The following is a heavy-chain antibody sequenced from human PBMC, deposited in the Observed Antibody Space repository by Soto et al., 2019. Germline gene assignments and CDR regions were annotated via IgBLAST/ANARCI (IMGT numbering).Heavy chain of an antibody. Sequence: QVQLVESGGGVVQPGRSLRLSCAASGFIFSSYAMHWVRQAPGKGLEWVAIISYDGSNEYYADSVKGRFTISRDNSKNALYVQMNSLRAEDTAVYYCARHDASGWFVDYWCQGTLVTVSS. CDR1: GFIFSSYA. CDR3: ARHDASGWFVDY. D-gene: IGHD6-19*01. CDR2: ISYDGSNE. J-gene: IGHJ4*02. V-gene: IGHV3-30-3*01.